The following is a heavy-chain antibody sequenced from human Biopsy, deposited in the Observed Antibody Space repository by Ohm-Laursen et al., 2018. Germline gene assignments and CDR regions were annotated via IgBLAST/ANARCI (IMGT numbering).Heavy chain of an antibody. J-gene: IGHJ4*01. CDR3: ARESALAGDFDS. D-gene: IGHD6-19*01. Sequence: TLSLTCTVSGGPISSYYWNWIRQPPGKGLEWIGYIYYSGSTNYNPSLKSRVTISVDTSKNHFSLKSASVTAADTAVYYCARESALAGDFDSWGQGTLVAVSS. CDR1: GGPISSYY. V-gene: IGHV4-59*01. CDR2: IYYSGST.